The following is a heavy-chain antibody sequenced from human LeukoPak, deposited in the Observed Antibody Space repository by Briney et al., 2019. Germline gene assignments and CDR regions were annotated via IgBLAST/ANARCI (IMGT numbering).Heavy chain of an antibody. Sequence: ASVKVSCKASGYTFASYGISWVRQAPGQGLEWMGWISAYNGNTNYAQKLQGRVTMTTDTSTSTAYMELRSLRSDDTAVYYCARCQYCTNGVCYFANWFDPWGQGTLVTVSS. CDR2: ISAYNGNT. CDR3: ARCQYCTNGVCYFANWFDP. V-gene: IGHV1-18*01. J-gene: IGHJ5*02. CDR1: GYTFASYG. D-gene: IGHD2-8*01.